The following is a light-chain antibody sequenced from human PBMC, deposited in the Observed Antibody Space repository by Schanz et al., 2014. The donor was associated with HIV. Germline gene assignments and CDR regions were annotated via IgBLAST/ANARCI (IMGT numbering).Light chain of an antibody. CDR1: QSVTRNF. Sequence: ETVLTQSPGSLSLSPGERVTLSCRASQSVTRNFLAWYQHKPGQAPRLLISGASSRATGIPARFSGSGSGTDFTLTISSLEPEDFAVYYCQQYGTSPGCTFGQGTKLEIK. CDR3: QQYGTSPGCT. CDR2: GAS. V-gene: IGKV3-20*01. J-gene: IGKJ2*02.